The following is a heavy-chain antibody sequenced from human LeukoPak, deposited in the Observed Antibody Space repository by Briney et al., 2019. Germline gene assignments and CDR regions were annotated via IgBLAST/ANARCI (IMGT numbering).Heavy chain of an antibody. CDR3: ARDRGRSSGWFDY. CDR1: GFTVSSNC. J-gene: IGHJ4*02. D-gene: IGHD6-19*01. Sequence: GGSLRLSCAASGFTVSSNCMSWVRQAPGKGLEWVSVIYSGGSTYYADSVKGRFTISRHNSKNTLYLQMNSLRAEDTAVYYCARDRGRSSGWFDYWGQGTLVTVSS. CDR2: IYSGGST. V-gene: IGHV3-53*04.